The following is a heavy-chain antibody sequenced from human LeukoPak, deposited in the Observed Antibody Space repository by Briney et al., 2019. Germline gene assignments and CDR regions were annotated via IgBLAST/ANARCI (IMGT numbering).Heavy chain of an antibody. CDR2: ISYDGNKK. Sequence: GGSLRLSCAPSGSSFRTYGMYWVRQAPGKGLEWVAVISYDGNKKYHADSVKGRFTISRDNSKNTLYLQMNSLRAEDTAVYYCAALRGYFDLWGRGTLVTVSS. V-gene: IGHV3-30*03. CDR3: AALRGYFDL. CDR1: GSSFRTYG. J-gene: IGHJ2*01.